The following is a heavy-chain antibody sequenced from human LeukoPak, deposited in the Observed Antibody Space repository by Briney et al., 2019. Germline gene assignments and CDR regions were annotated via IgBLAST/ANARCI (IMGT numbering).Heavy chain of an antibody. Sequence: GGSLRLSCVASGFTFSSYSLNWVRKPRGKGLKGVSYIGVSSSLVRYADSVKGRFTISRDNAKNSLYLQMDSLRAEDTAMYYCARDHWSPPSYWGQGTLVTVSS. CDR3: ARDHWSPPSY. CDR1: GFTFSSYS. CDR2: IGVSSSLV. D-gene: IGHD2-8*02. V-gene: IGHV3-48*01. J-gene: IGHJ4*02.